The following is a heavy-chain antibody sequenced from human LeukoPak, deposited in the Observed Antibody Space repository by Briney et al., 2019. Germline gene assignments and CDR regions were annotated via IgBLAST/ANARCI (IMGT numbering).Heavy chain of an antibody. D-gene: IGHD1-1*01. J-gene: IGHJ6*02. CDR1: GGSISSYY. CDR3: ARPHGQGNEYGMDV. CDR2: IYYSGST. V-gene: IGHV4-59*08. Sequence: SETLSLTCTVSGGSISSYYWSWIRQPPGKGLEWIGYIYYSGSTNYNPSLKSRVTISVDTSKNQFSLKLSSVTAADTAVYYCARPHGQGNEYGMDVWGQGTAVTVSS.